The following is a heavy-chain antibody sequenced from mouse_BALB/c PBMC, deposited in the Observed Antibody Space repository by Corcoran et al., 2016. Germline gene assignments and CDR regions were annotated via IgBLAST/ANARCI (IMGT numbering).Heavy chain of an antibody. J-gene: IGHJ4*01. CDR3: ARERGAAWTTVTTWFDP. V-gene: IGHV1-64*01. Sequence: QVQLVQSGAEVKKPGASVKVSCKASGYTFTSYYMHWVRQAPGQGLEWMGIINPSGGSTSYAQKFQGRVTMTRDTSTSTVYMELSSLRSEDTAVYYCARERGAAWTTVTTWFDPWGQGTLVTVSS. D-gene: IGHD2-13*01. CDR2: INPSGGST. CDR1: GYTFTSYY.